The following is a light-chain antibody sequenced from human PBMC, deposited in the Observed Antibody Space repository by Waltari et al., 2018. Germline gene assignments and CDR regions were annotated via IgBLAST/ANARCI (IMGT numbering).Light chain of an antibody. CDR1: QSVGSY. J-gene: IGKJ2*02. CDR3: QQRSNWTPRT. V-gene: IGKV3-11*01. Sequence: EIVLTQSPATLSLSPGDTATLPCRPSQSVGSYIAWYQQKPGQTPRPLNYDASNRATRVPARFRGSGSGTNFTLTSSSLEAEDFAVYDCQQRSNWTPRTFGQGARLEIK. CDR2: DAS.